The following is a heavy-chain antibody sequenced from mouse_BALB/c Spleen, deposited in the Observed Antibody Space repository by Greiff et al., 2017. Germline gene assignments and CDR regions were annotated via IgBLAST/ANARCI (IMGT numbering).Heavy chain of an antibody. D-gene: IGHD4-1*01. J-gene: IGHJ4*01. V-gene: IGHV1-5*01. Sequence: EVQLQQSGTVLARPGASVKMSCKASGYTFTSYWMHWVKQRPGQGLEWIGAIYPGNSDTSYNQKFKGKAKLTAVTSTSTAYMELSSLTNEDSAVYYCTRGTNWDYAMDYWGQGTSVTVSS. CDR2: IYPGNSDT. CDR1: GYTFTSYW. CDR3: TRGTNWDYAMDY.